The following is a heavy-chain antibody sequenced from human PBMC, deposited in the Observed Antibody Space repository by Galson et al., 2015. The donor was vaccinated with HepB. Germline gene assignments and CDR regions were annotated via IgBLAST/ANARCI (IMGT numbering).Heavy chain of an antibody. CDR3: ARVIAPTRTCKNDY. Sequence: SVKVSCKASGATFSSYPISWVRQAPGQGLEWMGGIIPIFGTANYAQKFRGRLTISADESTRTVYMELSRLQAEDTAVYYCARVIAPTRTCKNDYWGQGTLVTASS. V-gene: IGHV1-69*13. CDR2: IIPIFGTA. J-gene: IGHJ4*01. CDR1: GATFSSYP.